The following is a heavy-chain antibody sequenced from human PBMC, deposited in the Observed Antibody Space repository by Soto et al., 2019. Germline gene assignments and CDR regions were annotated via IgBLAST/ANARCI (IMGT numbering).Heavy chain of an antibody. Sequence: QVQLVQSGAEVKKPGASVRASCKASGYTFPNYGMHWVRQAPGQSLEWMGWINAGSGDTKYSHKLQGRVTLTRDASANTGYMELSRLRSEDTGVYYCASGSTSGSSCDNRVDYWGKGTLVTDSS. CDR3: ASGSTSGSSCDNRVDY. D-gene: IGHD1-26*01. CDR2: INAGSGDT. V-gene: IGHV1-3*01. CDR1: GYTFPNYG. J-gene: IGHJ4*02.